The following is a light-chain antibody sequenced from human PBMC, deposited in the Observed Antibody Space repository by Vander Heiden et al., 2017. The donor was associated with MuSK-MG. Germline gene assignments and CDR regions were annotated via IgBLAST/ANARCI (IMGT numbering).Light chain of an antibody. Sequence: DVQMTQSPSSLSASVGDRVTINCRASRSISTYLNWYQQKAGQAPKLLTYGASSLQSGVPSRFSGSGSGTDFTLTISSLQPEDFATYYCQQSFSTPGTFGGGTKVDIK. V-gene: IGKV1-39*01. CDR2: GAS. J-gene: IGKJ4*01. CDR1: RSISTY. CDR3: QQSFSTPGT.